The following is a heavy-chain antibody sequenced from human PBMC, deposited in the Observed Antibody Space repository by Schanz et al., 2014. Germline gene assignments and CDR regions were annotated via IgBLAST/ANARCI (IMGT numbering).Heavy chain of an antibody. V-gene: IGHV3-66*01. CDR1: GFSLDIFA. D-gene: IGHD3-10*01. CDR3: ARPALWFGDNCFDP. J-gene: IGHJ5*02. CDR2: IYIGGNT. Sequence: DVHLLESGGGLGEPGGSLRLSCATSGFSLDIFAVSWVRQAPGKGLEWVSFIYIGGNTYYADSVKGRFTISRDNSKNTVYLQMSSLTTEDTAVYYCARPALWFGDNCFDPWGQGTLVTVSS.